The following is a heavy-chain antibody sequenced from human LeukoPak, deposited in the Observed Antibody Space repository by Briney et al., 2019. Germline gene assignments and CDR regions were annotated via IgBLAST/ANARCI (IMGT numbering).Heavy chain of an antibody. J-gene: IGHJ5*02. V-gene: IGHV1-69*05. CDR2: VIPIFATA. D-gene: IGHD3-22*01. CDR3: ARLYDSSGYYYAVGWFDP. Sequence: SVKVSCKASGGTFNSYAIRWVGQAPGQGREGMGGVIPIFATANYPQKFQGRVTITTDESTSTAYLDLGSLRSEYTAVYYCARLYDSSGYYYAVGWFDPWGQGTLVTVSS. CDR1: GGTFNSYA.